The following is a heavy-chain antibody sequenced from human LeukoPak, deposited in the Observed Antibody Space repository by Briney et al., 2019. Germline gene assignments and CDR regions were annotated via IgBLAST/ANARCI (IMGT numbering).Heavy chain of an antibody. V-gene: IGHV1-8*01. CDR3: ARGPNKSDGGNSGSAWFDP. D-gene: IGHD4-23*01. J-gene: IGHJ5*02. CDR2: MNPNSGNA. Sequence: ASVKVSCKASGYTFTTYDINWVRQATGQGLEWMGWMNPNSGNAGYAQKFQGRVTMTRNTSISTAYMELSSLRSKDTAVYYCARGPNKSDGGNSGSAWFDPWGQGTLVTVSS. CDR1: GYTFTTYD.